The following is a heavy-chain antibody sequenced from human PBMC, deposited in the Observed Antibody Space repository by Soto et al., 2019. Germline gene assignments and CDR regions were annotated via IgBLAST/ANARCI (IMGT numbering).Heavy chain of an antibody. V-gene: IGHV3-48*03. CDR2: ISSSGSPI. CDR3: ARDVVVVPAAIPGYWYFDL. D-gene: IGHD2-2*02. Sequence: EVQLVESGGGLVQPGGSLRLSCAASGFTFSSYEMNWVRQAPGKGLEWVSYISSSGSPIYYADSVKGRFTISRDNAKNSLYLQMNSLRAEDTAVYYCARDVVVVPAAIPGYWYFDLWGRGTLVTVSS. J-gene: IGHJ2*01. CDR1: GFTFSSYE.